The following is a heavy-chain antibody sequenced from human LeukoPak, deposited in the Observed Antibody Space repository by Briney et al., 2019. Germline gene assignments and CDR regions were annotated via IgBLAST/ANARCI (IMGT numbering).Heavy chain of an antibody. CDR3: ARDLPGYSSSWFDC. D-gene: IGHD6-13*01. CDR1: GGSISSGSFY. J-gene: IGHJ4*02. V-gene: IGHV4-61*09. Sequence: SQTLSLTCTVSGGSISSGSFYWSWIRQPAGKRLEWIGHFYTNGTTSYNPSLKSRLTISVDTSKNQFSLKLSSVTAADTAVYYCARDLPGYSSSWFDCWGQGTLVTVSS. CDR2: FYTNGTT.